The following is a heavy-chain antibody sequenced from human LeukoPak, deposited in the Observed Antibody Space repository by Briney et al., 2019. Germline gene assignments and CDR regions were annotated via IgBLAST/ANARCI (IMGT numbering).Heavy chain of an antibody. D-gene: IGHD3-10*01. CDR2: IYYSGST. Sequence: SETLSLTCTVSGASISSGDYYWSWIRQPPGKGLEWIGYIYYSGSTYYNPSLKSRVTISVDTSKNQFSLKLSSVTAADTAVYYCAREVGVYYGSGSYPHWGQGTLVTVSS. CDR1: GASISSGDYY. V-gene: IGHV4-30-4*01. CDR3: AREVGVYYGSGSYPH. J-gene: IGHJ4*02.